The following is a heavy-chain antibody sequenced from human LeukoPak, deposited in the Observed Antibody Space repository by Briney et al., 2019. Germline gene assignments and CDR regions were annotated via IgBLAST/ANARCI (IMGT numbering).Heavy chain of an antibody. CDR2: ISGSGGST. CDR3: VKDLSAVCSSGCDAFDI. J-gene: IGHJ3*02. D-gene: IGHD6-19*01. CDR1: GFTFSSYA. Sequence: GGSLRLSCAASGFTFSSYAMSWVRQAPGKGLEWVSAISGSGGSTYYADSVKGRFTISRDNSKNTLYLQMNSLRAEDTAVYYCVKDLSAVCSSGCDAFDIWGQGTMVTVSS. V-gene: IGHV3-23*01.